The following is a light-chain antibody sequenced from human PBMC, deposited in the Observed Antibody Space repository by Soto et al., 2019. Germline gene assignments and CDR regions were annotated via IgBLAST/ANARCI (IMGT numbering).Light chain of an antibody. CDR2: KVS. CDR3: MQGTHWPWT. CDR1: QRPLYSDGNTY. V-gene: IGKV2-30*01. J-gene: IGKJ5*01. Sequence: EVVMTQSPLSLPVTLGQPASISCRSSQRPLYSDGNTYLSWFQQRPGQSPRRLIYKVSNRDSGVPDRFSGSGSGTDFTLKISRVEAEDVGVYYCMQGTHWPWTFGQGTRLEIK.